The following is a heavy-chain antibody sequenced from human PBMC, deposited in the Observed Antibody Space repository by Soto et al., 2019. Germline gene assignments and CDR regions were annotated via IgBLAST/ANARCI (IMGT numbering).Heavy chain of an antibody. J-gene: IGHJ4*02. CDR3: AKDIGYGYVLQYFDY. Sequence: QVQLVESGGGVVQPGRSLRLSCAASGFTFSSYGMHWVRQAPGKGLEWVAVISYDGSNKYYADSVKGRFTISRDNSKNTLYLQMNSLRAEDTAVYYCAKDIGYGYVLQYFDYWAREPWSPSPQ. CDR2: ISYDGSNK. V-gene: IGHV3-30*18. CDR1: GFTFSSYG. D-gene: IGHD5-18*01.